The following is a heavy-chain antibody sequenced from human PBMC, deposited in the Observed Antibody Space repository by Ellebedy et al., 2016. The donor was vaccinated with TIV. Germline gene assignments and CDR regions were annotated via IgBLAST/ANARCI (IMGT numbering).Heavy chain of an antibody. D-gene: IGHD2-2*01. CDR2: INPNGGGT. V-gene: IGHV1-2*02. Sequence: AASVKVSCKASAYTFTVYYMHWVRQAPGQGLEWMGWINPNGGGTNYAQKFQGRVTMTRDTSISTAYMELSGLRSDDTAVYYCARAPYAPAALPNWFDPWGQGTLVTVSS. CDR1: AYTFTVYY. CDR3: ARAPYAPAALPNWFDP. J-gene: IGHJ5*02.